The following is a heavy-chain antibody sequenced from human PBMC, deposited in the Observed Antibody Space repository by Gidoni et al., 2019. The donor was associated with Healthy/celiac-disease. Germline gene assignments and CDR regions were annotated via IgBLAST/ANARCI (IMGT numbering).Heavy chain of an antibody. CDR3: ARGYDFWSGYSLYY. Sequence: EVQLVESGGGLVQPGGSLRLSCAASGFTFSSYEMNWVRQAPGKGLEWVSYISSSGSTIYYADSVKGRFTISRDNAKNSLYPQMNSLRAEDTAVYYCARGYDFWSGYSLYYWGQGTLVTVSS. CDR2: ISSSGSTI. V-gene: IGHV3-48*03. CDR1: GFTFSSYE. J-gene: IGHJ4*02. D-gene: IGHD3-3*01.